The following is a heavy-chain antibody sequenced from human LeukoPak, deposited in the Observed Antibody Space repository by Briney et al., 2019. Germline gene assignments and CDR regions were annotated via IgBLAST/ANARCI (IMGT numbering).Heavy chain of an antibody. Sequence: ASVTVSCKGSVYTFTSYYMHWVRQAPGQGLEWMGWINPNSGGTNYAQKFQGRVTMTRDTSISTAYMELSRLRSDDTAVYYCARVQLWFGELLTDYWGQGTLVTVSS. CDR3: ARVQLWFGELLTDY. D-gene: IGHD3-10*01. V-gene: IGHV1-2*02. CDR2: INPNSGGT. CDR1: VYTFTSYY. J-gene: IGHJ4*02.